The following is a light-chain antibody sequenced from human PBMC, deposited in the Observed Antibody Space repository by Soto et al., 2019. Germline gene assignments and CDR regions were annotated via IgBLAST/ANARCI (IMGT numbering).Light chain of an antibody. CDR3: QQRSNFIT. CDR1: QSVSSN. V-gene: IGKV3-15*01. Sequence: EIVMTHSPATLSVSPGERATLSCRASQSVSSNLAWYQQKPGQSPRLLIYGASTRATGIPARFSGSGSGTEFTLTISSLQSDDFATYYCQQRSNFITFGQGTRLEIK. J-gene: IGKJ5*01. CDR2: GAS.